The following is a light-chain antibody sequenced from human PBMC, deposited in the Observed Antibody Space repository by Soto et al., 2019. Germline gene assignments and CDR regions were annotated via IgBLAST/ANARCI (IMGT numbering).Light chain of an antibody. CDR1: QSISSSY. J-gene: IGKJ2*01. Sequence: EIVLTQSPGTLSLSPGERATLSCRASQSISSSYLAWYQQKPGQAPRLLIYAASRRATGIPDRFSGSGAGTDFTLTISRLEPEDFAVYYCQQYGSSSYTFGQGTQLELK. CDR2: AAS. V-gene: IGKV3-20*01. CDR3: QQYGSSSYT.